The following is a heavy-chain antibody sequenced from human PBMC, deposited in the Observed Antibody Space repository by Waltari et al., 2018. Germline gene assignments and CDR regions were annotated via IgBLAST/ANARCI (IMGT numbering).Heavy chain of an antibody. J-gene: IGHJ6*02. CDR3: ARGSSNYLYYYYYYGMDV. D-gene: IGHD4-4*01. CDR1: GGTFSGYA. V-gene: IGHV1-69*01. Sequence: QVQLVQSGAEVKKPGSSVKVSCKASGGTFSGYAISWVRQAPGQGLEWMGGIIPIFGTANYAQKFQGRVTITADESTSTAYMELSSLRSEDTAVYYCARGSSNYLYYYYYYGMDVWGQGTTVTVSS. CDR2: IIPIFGTA.